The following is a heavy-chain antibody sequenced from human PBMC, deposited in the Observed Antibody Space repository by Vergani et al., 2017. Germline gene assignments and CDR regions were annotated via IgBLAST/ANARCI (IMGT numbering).Heavy chain of an antibody. J-gene: IGHJ5*01. CDR2: IRYDGSNK. Sequence: QVQSVESEGGVVQPGRSLTLSCVASGFTFSSHGMHWFRQAPGKGLEWVAVIRYDGSNKYYGDSVKGRFTISRDNSKNTLYLQMNSLRVEDTAVYYCARWGNEKRLDSWGQGTLVTVSS. CDR1: GFTFSSHG. V-gene: IGHV3-33*01. D-gene: IGHD1-1*01. CDR3: ARWGNEKRLDS.